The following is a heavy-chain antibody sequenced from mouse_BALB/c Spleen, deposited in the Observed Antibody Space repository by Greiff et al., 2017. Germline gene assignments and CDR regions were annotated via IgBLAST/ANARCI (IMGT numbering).Heavy chain of an antibody. V-gene: IGHV1-67*01. Sequence: QVQLQQSGPELVRPGVSVKISCKGSGYTFTDYAMHWVKQSHAKSLEWIGVISTYYGNTNYNQKFKGKATMTVDKSSSTAYMELARLTSEDSAIYYCARYYGGDYAMDYWGQGTSVTVSS. J-gene: IGHJ4*01. CDR1: GYTFTDYA. D-gene: IGHD1-1*01. CDR2: ISTYYGNT. CDR3: ARYYGGDYAMDY.